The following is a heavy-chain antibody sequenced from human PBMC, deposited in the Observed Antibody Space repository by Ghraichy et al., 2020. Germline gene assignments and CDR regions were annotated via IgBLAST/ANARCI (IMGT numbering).Heavy chain of an antibody. CDR1: GGSISSSSYY. V-gene: IGHV4-39*07. CDR2: IYYSGGT. CDR3: ARERYCSSTSCYAPTLDY. Sequence: SETLSLTCTVSGGSISSSSYYWGWIRQPPGKGLEWIGSIYYSGGTYYNPSLKSRVTISVDTSKNQFSLKLSSVTAADTAVYYCARERYCSSTSCYAPTLDYWGQGTLVTVSS. D-gene: IGHD2-2*01. J-gene: IGHJ4*02.